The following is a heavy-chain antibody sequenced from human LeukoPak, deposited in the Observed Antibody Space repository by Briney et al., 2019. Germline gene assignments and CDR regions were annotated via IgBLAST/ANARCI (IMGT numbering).Heavy chain of an antibody. D-gene: IGHD2-15*01. CDR3: ARDYRRWSEY. V-gene: IGHV3-30-3*01. J-gene: IGHJ4*02. CDR2: ISHDGSDK. CDR1: GFTFSSYP. Sequence: GGSLRLSCAASGFTFSSYPMHWVRQAPGLGLQWVAVISHDGSDKYYADSVKGRFTISRDNAKNSLYLQMNSLRAEDTAVYYCARDYRRWSEYWGQGTLVTVSS.